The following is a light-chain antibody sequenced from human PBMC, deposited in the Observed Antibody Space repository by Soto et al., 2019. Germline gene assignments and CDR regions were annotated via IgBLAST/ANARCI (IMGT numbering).Light chain of an antibody. CDR2: DAS. Sequence: EIVLTQSPATLSLCPGERATLSCRASQSVSSYLAWYQQKPGQAPRLLIYDASNRATGIPARFSGNGSGTDFTLTISSLEPEDFAVYYCQQRSNWRITFGQGTKVDI. J-gene: IGKJ1*01. CDR3: QQRSNWRIT. V-gene: IGKV3-11*01. CDR1: QSVSSY.